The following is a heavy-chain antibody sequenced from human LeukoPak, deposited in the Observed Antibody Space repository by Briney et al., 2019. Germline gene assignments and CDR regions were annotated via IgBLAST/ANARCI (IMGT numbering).Heavy chain of an antibody. J-gene: IGHJ4*02. Sequence: PSETLSLTCTVSGGSISSYYWSWIRQPPGKGLEWIGYIYYSGRTNYNPSLKSRVTISVDTSKNHFSLKLSSVTAADSALYYCARVVAAPVGYFDYWGQGALVTVSS. V-gene: IGHV4-59*01. CDR1: GGSISSYY. CDR2: IYYSGRT. CDR3: ARVVAAPVGYFDY. D-gene: IGHD6-25*01.